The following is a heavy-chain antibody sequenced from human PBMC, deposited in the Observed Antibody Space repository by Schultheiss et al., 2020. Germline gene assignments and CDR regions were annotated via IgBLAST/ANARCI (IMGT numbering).Heavy chain of an antibody. Sequence: SETLSLTCTVSGGSISSSSYYWGWIRQPPGKGLEWIGSIYYSGSTYYNPSLKSRVTISVDTSKNQFSLKLSSVTAADTAVYYCARDLRGLDYWGQGTLVTVSS. CDR2: IYYSGST. V-gene: IGHV4-39*07. J-gene: IGHJ4*02. CDR1: GGSISSSSYY. CDR3: ARDLRGLDY.